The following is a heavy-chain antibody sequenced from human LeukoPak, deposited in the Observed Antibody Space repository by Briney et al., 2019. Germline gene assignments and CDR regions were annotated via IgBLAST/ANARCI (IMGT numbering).Heavy chain of an antibody. J-gene: IGHJ5*02. Sequence: ASVKVSCKASGYTFTSYGISWVRQAPGQGLEWMGWISAYNGNTNYAQKLQGRVTMTTDTSTSTAYMELRSLRSDDTVVYYCARVETYYDFWSGYYRDPNWFDPWGQGTLVTVSS. V-gene: IGHV1-18*01. CDR2: ISAYNGNT. D-gene: IGHD3-3*01. CDR3: ARVETYYDFWSGYYRDPNWFDP. CDR1: GYTFTSYG.